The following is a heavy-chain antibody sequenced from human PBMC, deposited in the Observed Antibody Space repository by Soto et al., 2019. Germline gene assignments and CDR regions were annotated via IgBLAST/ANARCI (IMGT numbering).Heavy chain of an antibody. CDR1: GGSFSGYY. CDR2: INHSRST. D-gene: IGHD3-9*01. J-gene: IGHJ4*02. V-gene: IGHV4-34*01. Sequence: SETLSLTCAVYGGSFSGYYWNWIRQPPGKGLEWIGEINHSRSTNYNPSLKSRVTISVDTSKNQFSLKLRSVTAADSAVYFCARPEGLATISYYFDYWGQGTLVTVSS. CDR3: ARPEGLATISYYFDY.